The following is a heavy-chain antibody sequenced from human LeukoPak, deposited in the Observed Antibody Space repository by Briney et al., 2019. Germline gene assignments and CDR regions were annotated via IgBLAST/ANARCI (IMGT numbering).Heavy chain of an antibody. D-gene: IGHD2-2*01. V-gene: IGHV3-74*01. CDR3: ARGLGYCTSTTCLLPFDY. CDR1: GFTFSTYW. CDR2: IKSDGST. Sequence: GGSLRLSCAASGFTFSTYWMHWVRQAPGKGVGWVSRIKSDGSTNYADSVKARFTISTDNAKNTVSLQMNSLRAEDTGVYYCARGLGYCTSTTCLLPFDYWGQGTLVTVSS. J-gene: IGHJ4*02.